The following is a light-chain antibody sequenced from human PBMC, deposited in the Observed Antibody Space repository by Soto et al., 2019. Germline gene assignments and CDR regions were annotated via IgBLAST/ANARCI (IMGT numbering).Light chain of an antibody. CDR2: DAS. CDR1: QSVSSY. J-gene: IGKJ5*01. V-gene: IGKV3-11*01. Sequence: LVLTQSPATLSLSPGERATLSCRASQSVSSYLAWYQQKPGQAPRLLIYDASNRATGIPARFSGSGSGTDFTLTISSLEPEDFAVYYCQQRSNWPLTFGGGTRLEIK. CDR3: QQRSNWPLT.